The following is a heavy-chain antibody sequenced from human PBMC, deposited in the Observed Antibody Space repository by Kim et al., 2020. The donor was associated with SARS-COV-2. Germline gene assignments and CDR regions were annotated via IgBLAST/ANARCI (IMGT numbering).Heavy chain of an antibody. Sequence: SETLSLTCTVSGGSISSYYWSWIRQPPGKGLEWIGYIYYSGSTNYNPSLKSRVTISVDTSKNQFSLKLSSVTAADTAVYYCARGGIGMNFDYWGQGTLVTVSS. V-gene: IGHV4-59*01. J-gene: IGHJ4*02. CDR2: IYYSGST. D-gene: IGHD6-13*01. CDR3: ARGGIGMNFDY. CDR1: GGSISSYY.